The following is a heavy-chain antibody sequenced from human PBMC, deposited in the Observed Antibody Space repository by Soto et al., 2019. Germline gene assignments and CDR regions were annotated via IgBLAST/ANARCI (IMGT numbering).Heavy chain of an antibody. J-gene: IGHJ4*02. CDR2: ISSSSSTI. CDR1: GFTFSDYS. D-gene: IGHD3-10*01. CDR3: ARDAGSWGY. V-gene: IGHV3-48*02. Sequence: EVQLVESGGGLVQPGGSLRLSCAASGFTFSDYSMDWVRQAPGKGLEWVSYISSSSSTIYYADSVKGRFTISRDNAKNSLYLQMNSLGDEDTAGYYCARDAGSWGYWGQGTLVTVSS.